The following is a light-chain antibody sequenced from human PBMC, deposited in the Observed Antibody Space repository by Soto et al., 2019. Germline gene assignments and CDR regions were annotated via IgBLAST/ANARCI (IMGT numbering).Light chain of an antibody. CDR2: GAS. CDR1: QSFSNNY. J-gene: IGKJ1*01. V-gene: IGKV3-20*01. CDR3: QQYGSSGT. Sequence: EIVLTQSPGTLSLSAGERATLSCRASQSFSNNYEAWYQQKPGQAPGLLFYGASNGASGTPDSFGGSGSGTDSPLTISRLAAEDFAVYYCQQYGSSGTFGQGTKVDIK.